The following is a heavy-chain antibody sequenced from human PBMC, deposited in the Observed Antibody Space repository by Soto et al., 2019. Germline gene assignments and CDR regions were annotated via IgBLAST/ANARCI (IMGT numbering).Heavy chain of an antibody. CDR1: GGSFSGYY. V-gene: IGHV4-34*01. CDR3: ARGAAAAGTFDY. CDR2: INHSGST. Sequence: QVQLQQWGAGLLKPSETLSLTCAVYGGSFSGYYWSWIRQPPGKGLEWIGEINHSGSTNYNPSLKSRVTISVDTSKNHFSLKLSSVTAADTAVYYCARGAAAAGTFDYWGQGTLVTVSS. J-gene: IGHJ4*02. D-gene: IGHD6-13*01.